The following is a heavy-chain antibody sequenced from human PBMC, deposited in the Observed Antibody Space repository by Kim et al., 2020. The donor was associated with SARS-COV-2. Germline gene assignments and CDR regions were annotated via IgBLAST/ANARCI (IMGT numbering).Heavy chain of an antibody. CDR3: ARHEAVTGHDAFDI. J-gene: IGHJ3*02. V-gene: IGHV5-51*01. D-gene: IGHD6-19*01. CDR2: INPDDSDT. CDR1: GYKFTSYW. Sequence: GESLKISCKGSGYKFTSYWIDWVRQMPGKGLEWMGIINPDDSDTRYSPSFQGQVTFSADKSISTAYLQWSGLKASDTAMYYCARHEAVTGHDAFDIWGQGTMVTVSS.